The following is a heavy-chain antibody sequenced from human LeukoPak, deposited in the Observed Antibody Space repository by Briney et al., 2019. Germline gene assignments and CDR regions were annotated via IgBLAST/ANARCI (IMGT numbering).Heavy chain of an antibody. CDR2: ISWNGGST. V-gene: IGHV3-20*04. CDR3: SGDSTQPGPVVVGATYAVFDY. CDR1: GFNLGDYV. Sequence: PGGSLRLSCAASGFNLGDYVMSWVRQAPAKGLAWVSGISWNGGSTGYADSAKGRFTISRDNAKNSLYLQVNRLSGEKTALYYFSGDSTQPGPVVVGATYAVFDYWGQGTLVTVSS. D-gene: IGHD2-15*01. J-gene: IGHJ4*02.